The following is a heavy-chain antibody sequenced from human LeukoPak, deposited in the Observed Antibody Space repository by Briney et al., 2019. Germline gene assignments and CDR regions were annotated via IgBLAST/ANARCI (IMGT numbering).Heavy chain of an antibody. J-gene: IGHJ3*02. CDR1: GFTFSSYA. CDR3: ARVNYDYGAYVGAFDI. CDR2: XWYDGSNK. V-gene: IGHV3-33*01. Sequence: GGSLRLSCAASGFTFSSYAMHWVRQAPGKGLEWXXXXWYDGSNKYYVDSVKGRFTISRDNSKNTLSLQMNSLRAEDTAVYYCARVNYDYGAYVGAFDIWGQGSMVTVSS. D-gene: IGHD4-17*01.